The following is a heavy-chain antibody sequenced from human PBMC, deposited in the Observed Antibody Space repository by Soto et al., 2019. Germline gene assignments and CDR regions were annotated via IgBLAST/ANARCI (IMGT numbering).Heavy chain of an antibody. D-gene: IGHD3-9*01. CDR3: ARRADYDILTGYSGY. CDR2: INHSGST. CDR1: GGSFSGYY. J-gene: IGHJ4*02. Sequence: QVQLQQWGAGLLKPSETLSLTCAVYGGSFSGYYWSWIRQPPGKGLEWIGEINHSGSTNYNPSLKSRVIISVDTSKNQFSLKLSSVTAADTAVYYCARRADYDILTGYSGYWGQGTLVTVSS. V-gene: IGHV4-34*01.